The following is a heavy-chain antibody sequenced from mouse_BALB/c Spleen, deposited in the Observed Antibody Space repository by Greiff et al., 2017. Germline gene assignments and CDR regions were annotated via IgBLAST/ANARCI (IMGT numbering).Heavy chain of an antibody. Sequence: VQLKESGPELEKPGASVKISCKASGYSFTGYNMNWVKQSNGKSLEWIGNIDPYYGGTSYNQKFKGKATLTVDKSSSTAYMQLKSLTSEDSAVYYCARGYYGNYHYAMDYWGQGTSVTVSS. CDR3: ARGYYGNYHYAMDY. J-gene: IGHJ4*01. CDR2: IDPYYGGT. V-gene: IGHV1-39*01. D-gene: IGHD2-1*01. CDR1: GYSFTGYN.